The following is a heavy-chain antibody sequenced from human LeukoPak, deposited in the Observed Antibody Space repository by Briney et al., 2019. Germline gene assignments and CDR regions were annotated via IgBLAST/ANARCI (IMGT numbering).Heavy chain of an antibody. CDR2: IHHSGGT. J-gene: IGHJ4*02. CDR3: ARATAGGSGRAYDH. Sequence: KPSETLSLTCAVYGESMIGHYWTWIRQPPGKRLEWIGEIHHSGGTNSNPSLKNRLTMSVDMSKNQFSLKLKSVTAADTAVYYCARATAGGSGRAYDHWAQGNLVPVSS. V-gene: IGHV4-34*01. CDR1: GESMIGHY. D-gene: IGHD3-10*01.